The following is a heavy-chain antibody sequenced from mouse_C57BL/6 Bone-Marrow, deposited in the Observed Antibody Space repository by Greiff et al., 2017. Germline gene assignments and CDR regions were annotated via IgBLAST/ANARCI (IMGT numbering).Heavy chain of an antibody. D-gene: IGHD1-1*01. CDR3: ARGVTTVVNCDY. J-gene: IGHJ2*01. CDR2: IDPSDSYT. V-gene: IGHV1-50*01. Sequence: QVQLQQPGAELVKPGASVKLSCKASGYTFTSYWMQWVKQRPGQGLEWIGEIDPSDSYTNYNQKFKGKATLPVDTSSSTAYMQLSSLTSEDSAVYYCARGVTTVVNCDYWGQGTTLTVSA. CDR1: GYTFTSYW.